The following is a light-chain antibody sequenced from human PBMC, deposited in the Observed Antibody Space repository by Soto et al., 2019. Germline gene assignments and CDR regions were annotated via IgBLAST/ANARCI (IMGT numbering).Light chain of an antibody. CDR2: LNSDGSH. J-gene: IGLJ3*02. Sequence: QLVLTQSPSASASLGASVKLTCTLNSGHSSYVIAWHQQQPEKGPRYLMKLNSDGSHSKGDGIPDRFSGSSSGAERYLTISSLQTEDEADYYCQTWGTGMGVFGGGTKLTVL. V-gene: IGLV4-69*01. CDR1: SGHSSYV. CDR3: QTWGTGMGV.